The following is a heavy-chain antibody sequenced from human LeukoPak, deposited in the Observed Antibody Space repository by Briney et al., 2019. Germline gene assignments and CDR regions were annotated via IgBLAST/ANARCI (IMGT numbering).Heavy chain of an antibody. Sequence: SETLSLTCTVSGGSISSYYWSWIRQPPGKGLEWIGYIYYSGSTNYNPSLKSRVTISVDTSKNQFSLKLSSVPAADTAVYYCARDTEPTGTAPYGMDVWGKGTTVTVSS. CDR1: GGSISSYY. V-gene: IGHV4-59*01. CDR3: ARDTEPTGTAPYGMDV. CDR2: IYYSGST. J-gene: IGHJ6*04. D-gene: IGHD1-1*01.